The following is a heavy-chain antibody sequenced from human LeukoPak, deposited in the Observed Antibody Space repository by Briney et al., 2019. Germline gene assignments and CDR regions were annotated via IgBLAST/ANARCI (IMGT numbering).Heavy chain of an antibody. Sequence: PGGSLRLSCAASGFTFDDYAMHWVRQAPGKGLEWVSLISGDGGSTYYADSVEGRFTISRDKSKNSLYLQMNSLRTEDTALYYCAKDPGNGYDFWSGYSDNWFDPWGQGTLVTVSS. CDR1: GFTFDDYA. D-gene: IGHD3-3*01. CDR2: ISGDGGST. CDR3: AKDPGNGYDFWSGYSDNWFDP. J-gene: IGHJ5*02. V-gene: IGHV3-43*02.